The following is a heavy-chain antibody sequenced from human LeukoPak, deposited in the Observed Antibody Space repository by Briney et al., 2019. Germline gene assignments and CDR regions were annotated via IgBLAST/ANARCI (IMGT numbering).Heavy chain of an antibody. Sequence: GGSLRLSCAASGFTLDYYAMHWVRQAPGKGLEWVSLISGDGGSTYYADSVKGRFTISRDNSKNSLYLQMNSPRTEDTALYYCAKDIAAATPFDPSSQGTLVTVSS. CDR2: ISGDGGST. CDR1: GFTLDYYA. CDR3: AKDIAAATPFDP. V-gene: IGHV3-43*02. D-gene: IGHD6-13*01. J-gene: IGHJ5*02.